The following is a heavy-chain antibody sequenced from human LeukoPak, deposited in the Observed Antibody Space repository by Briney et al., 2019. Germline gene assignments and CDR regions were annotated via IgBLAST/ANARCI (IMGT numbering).Heavy chain of an antibody. V-gene: IGHV4-39*07. CDR2: IYYSGST. Sequence: SETLSLTCTVSGGSISSSSYYWGWIRQPPGKGLEWIGSIYYSGSTYYNPSLKSRVTISVDTSKNQFSLKLSSVTAADTAVYYCARDGKGSGSSHDAFDIWGQGTMVTVSS. CDR1: GGSISSSSYY. J-gene: IGHJ3*02. CDR3: ARDGKGSGSSHDAFDI. D-gene: IGHD1-26*01.